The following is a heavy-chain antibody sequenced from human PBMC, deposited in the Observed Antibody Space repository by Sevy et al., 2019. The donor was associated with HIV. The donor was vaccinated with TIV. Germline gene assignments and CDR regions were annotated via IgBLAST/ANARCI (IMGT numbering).Heavy chain of an antibody. Sequence: SETLSLTCTVSGGSISSGDYYWSWIRQPPGKGLEWIGYIYYSGSTYYNPSLKSRVTISVNTSKNQFSLKLSSVTAADTAVYYCATAAAYYYDSSGYYYGWFDPWGQGTLVTVSS. CDR3: ATAAAYYYDSSGYYYGWFDP. J-gene: IGHJ5*02. CDR2: IYYSGST. D-gene: IGHD3-22*01. CDR1: GGSISSGDYY. V-gene: IGHV4-30-4*01.